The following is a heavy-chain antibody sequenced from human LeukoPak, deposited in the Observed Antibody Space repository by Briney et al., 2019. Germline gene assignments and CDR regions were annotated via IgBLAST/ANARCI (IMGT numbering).Heavy chain of an antibody. D-gene: IGHD4-17*01. CDR3: ARFGTVTRARFDY. CDR2: INQDGSEQ. V-gene: IGHV3-7*01. CDR1: AFSFSKKW. J-gene: IGHJ4*02. Sequence: GGSLRLSRAASAFSFSKKWMSSVRQTPGKGLEWVANINQDGSEQYYVDSVKGRFTISRDNAENSVYLQMNSLRAEDTAVYHCARFGTVTRARFDYWGQGSLVTVSS.